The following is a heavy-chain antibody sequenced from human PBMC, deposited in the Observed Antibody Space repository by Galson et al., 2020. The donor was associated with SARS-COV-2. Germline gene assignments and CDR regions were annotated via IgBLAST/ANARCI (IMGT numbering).Heavy chain of an antibody. CDR2: IRHDGINK. Sequence: GGSLRLSCAASGFNFSNYAMHWVRQAPGKRLEWLAVIRHDGINKYYADSVKGRSIISRDNSKNTLYLQITSLRVEDTAIYYCAKELKEGATDYWGQGTLVTVSS. D-gene: IGHD1-26*01. CDR1: GFNFSNYA. J-gene: IGHJ4*02. CDR3: AKELKEGATDY. V-gene: IGHV3-30*02.